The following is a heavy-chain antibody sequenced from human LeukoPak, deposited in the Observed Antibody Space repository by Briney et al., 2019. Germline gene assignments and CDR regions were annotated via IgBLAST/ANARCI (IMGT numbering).Heavy chain of an antibody. V-gene: IGHV3-7*01. Sequence: GGSLRLSCAASGFTFSTYWMSWVRQAPGKGLEWVANIKQDGSEKYYVDSVKGRFTISRDNAKNSLYLQMNSLRAEDTAVYYCASSGWYIWGSFDYWGQGTLVTVSS. D-gene: IGHD6-19*01. J-gene: IGHJ4*02. CDR2: IKQDGSEK. CDR3: ASSGWYIWGSFDY. CDR1: GFTFSTYW.